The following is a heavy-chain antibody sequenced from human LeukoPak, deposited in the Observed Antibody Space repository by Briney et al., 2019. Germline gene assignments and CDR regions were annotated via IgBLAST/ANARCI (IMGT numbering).Heavy chain of an antibody. CDR3: AKSFSRITMIVVVPDAFDI. V-gene: IGHV3-23*01. J-gene: IGHJ3*02. D-gene: IGHD3-22*01. CDR2: ISGSGGST. Sequence: GGSLRLSCAASGFTFSSYAMRWVRQAPGKGLEWVSAISGSGGSTYYADSVKGRFTISRDNSKNTLYLQMNSLRAEDTAVYYCAKSFSRITMIVVVPDAFDIWGQGTMVTVSS. CDR1: GFTFSSYA.